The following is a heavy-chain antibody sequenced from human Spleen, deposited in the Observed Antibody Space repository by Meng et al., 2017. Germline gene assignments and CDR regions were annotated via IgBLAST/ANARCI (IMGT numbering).Heavy chain of an antibody. V-gene: IGHV3-15*01. CDR2: IKSKTYGGTT. Sequence: GESLKISCAASGFTFINAWMNWVRQAPGKGLEWVGRIKSKTYGGTTDYAAPLKGRFTISRDDSKNTVYLQMNSLKSEDTAVYYCSGHVDYWGQGTLVTVPS. D-gene: IGHD5-12*01. CDR3: SGHVDY. CDR1: GFTFINAW. J-gene: IGHJ4*02.